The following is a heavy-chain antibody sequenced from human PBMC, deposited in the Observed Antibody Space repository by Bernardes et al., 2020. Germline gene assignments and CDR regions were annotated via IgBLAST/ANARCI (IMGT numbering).Heavy chain of an antibody. Sequence: GSLRLSCEVSGFTFSSCGMSWVRQAPGKGLEWVSVISNSGGSTSYADSVKGRFTISRDNSKNTLYLQMNSLRVEDTAIYYCAKDQRSKWAIDYWGQGTLVTVSS. CDR1: GFTFSSCG. J-gene: IGHJ4*02. CDR2: ISNSGGST. CDR3: AKDQRSKWAIDY. V-gene: IGHV3-23*01. D-gene: IGHD2-15*01.